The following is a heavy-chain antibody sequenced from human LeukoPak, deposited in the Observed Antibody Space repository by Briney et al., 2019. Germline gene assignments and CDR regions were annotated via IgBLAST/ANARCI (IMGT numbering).Heavy chain of an antibody. D-gene: IGHD2-15*01. Sequence: SETLSLTCTVSGGSISSYYWSWIRQPPGKGLEWIGYIYYSGSTNYNPSLKSRVTISADTSKNQFSLRLSYVTAADTAVYYCAREVVVAATFAWYYFDYWGQGTLVTVSS. CDR3: AREVVVAATFAWYYFDY. CDR1: GGSISSYY. CDR2: IYYSGST. J-gene: IGHJ4*02. V-gene: IGHV4-59*01.